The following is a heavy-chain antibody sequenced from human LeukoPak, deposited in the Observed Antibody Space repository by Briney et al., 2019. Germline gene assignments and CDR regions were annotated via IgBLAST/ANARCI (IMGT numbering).Heavy chain of an antibody. D-gene: IGHD6-19*01. V-gene: IGHV3-74*01. Sequence: GGSLRLSCAASGFTFSSYWMHWVRQAPGKGLVWVSRINSDGSSTSYADSVKGRFTISRGNAKNTLYLQMNSLRAEDTAVYYCAKAYSSGWKGYFQHWGQGTLVTVSS. J-gene: IGHJ1*01. CDR3: AKAYSSGWKGYFQH. CDR2: INSDGSST. CDR1: GFTFSSYW.